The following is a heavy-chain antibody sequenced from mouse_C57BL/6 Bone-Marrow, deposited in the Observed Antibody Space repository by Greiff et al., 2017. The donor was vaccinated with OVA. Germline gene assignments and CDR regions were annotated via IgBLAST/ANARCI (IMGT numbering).Heavy chain of an antibody. D-gene: IGHD2-4*01. J-gene: IGHJ2*01. CDR3: TTPPYDSPRY. V-gene: IGHV14-4*01. CDR2: IDPENGDT. Sequence: EVKLMESGAELVRPGASVKLSCTASGFNIKDDYMHWVKQRPEQGLEWIGWIDPENGDTEYASKFQGKATITADTSSNTAYLQLSSLTSEDTAVYYCTTPPYDSPRYWGQGTTLTVSS. CDR1: GFNIKDDY.